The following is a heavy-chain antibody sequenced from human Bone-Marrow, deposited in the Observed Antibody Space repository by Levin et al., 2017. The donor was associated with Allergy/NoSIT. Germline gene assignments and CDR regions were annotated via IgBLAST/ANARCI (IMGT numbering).Heavy chain of an antibody. V-gene: IGHV3-15*01. J-gene: IGHJ3*02. CDR3: VRGHPTDDAFDI. CDR1: GFTFRTTW. CDR2: VKSKGHGGAI. Sequence: GGSLRLSCAASGFTFRTTWVSWVRQAPGKGLEWVGRVKSKGHGGAIDYGEPVKGRFTISRDDSENMLYLQMHSLKTEDTALYYCVRGHPTDDAFDIWGQGTLVAVSS.